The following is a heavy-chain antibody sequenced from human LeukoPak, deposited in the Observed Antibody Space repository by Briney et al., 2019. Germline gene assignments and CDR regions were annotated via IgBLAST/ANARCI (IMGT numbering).Heavy chain of an antibody. J-gene: IGHJ4*02. D-gene: IGHD3-22*01. CDR1: GITFSSYA. CDR3: AKDYGYYDSSGYSYYFDY. Sequence: GGSLRLSCAASGITFSSYAMSWVRQATGEGQEWVSAISGSGGSKYYADSVKGRFTISRDSSKNTLYLQMNSLRAEDTAVYYCAKDYGYYDSSGYSYYFDYWGQGTLVTVSS. CDR2: ISGSGGSK. V-gene: IGHV3-23*01.